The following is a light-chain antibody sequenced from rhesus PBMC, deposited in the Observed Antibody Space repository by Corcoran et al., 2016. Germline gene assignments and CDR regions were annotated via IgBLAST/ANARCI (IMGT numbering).Light chain of an antibody. J-gene: IGLJ1*01. CDR2: GVS. Sequence: QAALTQPRSVSGSPGQSVTISCTGPSSDIGGYNYVSWYQQHPGPAPKLMIYGVSRRPSGVSDRFSGSKSGNTASLIISGLQAEDEADYYCCSYAGTYTYIFGVGTRLTVL. V-gene: IGLV2-32*01. CDR3: CSYAGTYTYI. CDR1: SSDIGGYNY.